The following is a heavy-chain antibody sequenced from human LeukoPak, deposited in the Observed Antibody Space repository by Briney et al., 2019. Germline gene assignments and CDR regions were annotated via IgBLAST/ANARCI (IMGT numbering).Heavy chain of an antibody. J-gene: IGHJ6*02. CDR1: GGSISSSYYY. D-gene: IGHD2-2*01. CDR2: IYSSGST. V-gene: IGHV4-39*01. CDR3: ARASDDEFYLYHGMDV. Sequence: RASETLSLTCTVSGGSISSSYYYWGWIRQPPGKGLEWIGSIYSSGSTYYNPSLKSRVTISVDTSKNQFSLKLTSLTAADTAVYYCARASDDEFYLYHGMDVWGQGTTVIVSS.